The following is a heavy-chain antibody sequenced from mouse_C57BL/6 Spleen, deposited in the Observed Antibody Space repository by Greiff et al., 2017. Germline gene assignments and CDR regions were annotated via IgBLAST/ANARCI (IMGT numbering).Heavy chain of an antibody. CDR1: GYTFTSYG. D-gene: IGHD1-1*01. V-gene: IGHV1-81*01. CDR3: AGYYGSRGDDY. CDR2: IYPRSGNT. Sequence: QVQLQQSGAELVRPGASVKLSCKASGYTFTSYGISWVKQRTGQGLEWIGEIYPRSGNTYYNEKFKGKATLTADKSSSTADMELRSLTSEDSAVYFCAGYYGSRGDDYWGQGTTLTVSS. J-gene: IGHJ2*01.